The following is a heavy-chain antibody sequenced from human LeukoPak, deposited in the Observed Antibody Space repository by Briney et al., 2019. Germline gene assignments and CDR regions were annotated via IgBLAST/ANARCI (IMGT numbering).Heavy chain of an antibody. CDR3: ASARDYSNYWWFDP. CDR2: IYYSGST. J-gene: IGHJ5*02. V-gene: IGHV4-30-4*08. Sequence: SETLSLTCTVSGGSISSGDYYWSWIRQPPGKGLEWIGYIYYSGSTYYSPSLKSRVTISVDTSKNQFSLKLSSVTAADTAVYYCASARDYSNYWWFDPWGQGTLVTVSS. D-gene: IGHD4-11*01. CDR1: GGSISSGDYY.